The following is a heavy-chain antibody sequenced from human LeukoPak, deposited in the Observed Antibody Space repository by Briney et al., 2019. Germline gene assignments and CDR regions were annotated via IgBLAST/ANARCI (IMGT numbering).Heavy chain of an antibody. CDR1: GFTFGDYA. CDR2: IRSKAYGGTT. CDR3: TRWFGEFYPYYYYYYMDV. V-gene: IGHV3-49*04. J-gene: IGHJ6*03. D-gene: IGHD3-10*01. Sequence: GGSLRLSCTASGFTFGDYAMSWVRQAPGKGLEWVGFIRSKAYGGTTEYAASVKGRFTISRDDSKSIAYLQMNSLKTEDTAVYYCTRWFGEFYPYYYYYYMDVWGKGTTVTISS.